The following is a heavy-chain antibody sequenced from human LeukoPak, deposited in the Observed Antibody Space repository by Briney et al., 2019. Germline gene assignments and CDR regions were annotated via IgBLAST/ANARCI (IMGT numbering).Heavy chain of an antibody. J-gene: IGHJ5*01. V-gene: IGHV3-23*01. CDR3: AKEGSSGWYERDWLDS. D-gene: IGHD6-19*01. Sequence: SGGSLRLSCSAPGFTFNNYAMKWVRQAPGEGLEWGAAISCSGGSTYSADSVKGRFTISRDNSDNTLHLQMDSLRPEDTAIYYCAKEGSSGWYERDWLDSWGQGTLVTVSS. CDR1: GFTFNNYA. CDR2: ISCSGGST.